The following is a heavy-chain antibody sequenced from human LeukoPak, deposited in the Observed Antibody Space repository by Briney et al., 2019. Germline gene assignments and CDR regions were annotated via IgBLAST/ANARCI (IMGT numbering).Heavy chain of an antibody. CDR1: GFTFSSYA. CDR3: ARDDVARAFDI. V-gene: IGHV3-30-3*01. J-gene: IGHJ3*02. Sequence: GGSLRLSCAASGFTFSSYAMHWVRQAPGKGLEWVAVISYDGSNKYYADSVKGRFTISRDNSKNTLYLQMNSLRAEDTAVYYCARDDVARAFDIWSQGTMVTVSS. CDR2: ISYDGSNK.